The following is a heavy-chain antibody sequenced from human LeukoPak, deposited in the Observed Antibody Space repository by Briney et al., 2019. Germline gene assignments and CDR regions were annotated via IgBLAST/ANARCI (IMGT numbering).Heavy chain of an antibody. CDR1: GFIFSSYA. D-gene: IGHD2-21*01. CDR2: ISSGSTYI. Sequence: GGSLRLSCAASGFIFSSYAMSWVRQAPGKGVEWVSSISSGSTYIYYADSVKGRFTVSRDNAQNSLYLQMNSLRAEDTAVYYCARHLRAFCGGECAFHYWGQGTLVTVSS. CDR3: ARHLRAFCGGECAFHY. J-gene: IGHJ4*02. V-gene: IGHV3-21*01.